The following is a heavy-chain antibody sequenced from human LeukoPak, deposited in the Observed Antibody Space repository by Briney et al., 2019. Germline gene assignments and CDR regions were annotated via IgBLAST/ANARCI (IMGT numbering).Heavy chain of an antibody. CDR1: GGSISSHS. Sequence: SETLSLTCTVSGGSISSHSWSWIRQPPGKGLEWIGYIYYSGSTNYNPSLKSRVTISVDTSKNQFSLKLSSVTAADTAVYYCARAIIAAAGSGGFDYWGQGTLVTVSS. CDR3: ARAIIAAAGSGGFDY. J-gene: IGHJ4*02. CDR2: IYYSGST. D-gene: IGHD6-13*01. V-gene: IGHV4-59*11.